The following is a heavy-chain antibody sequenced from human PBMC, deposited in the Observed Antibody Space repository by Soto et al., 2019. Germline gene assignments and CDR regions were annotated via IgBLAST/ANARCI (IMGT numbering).Heavy chain of an antibody. D-gene: IGHD3-9*01. J-gene: IGHJ4*02. CDR1: GYTFTHFY. CDR2: ISPHNFNT. V-gene: IGHV1-18*01. Sequence: GASLRVACKASGYTFTHFYITWVRQAPGQGLEWMGAISPHNFNTNYAQKFRGRVTLTTEKSTNTAYMDLRSLTSDDTAVYYCARDEGGYPILTGSYTAHHSDYWRQAIPVTVYS. CDR3: ARDEGGYPILTGSYTAHHSDY.